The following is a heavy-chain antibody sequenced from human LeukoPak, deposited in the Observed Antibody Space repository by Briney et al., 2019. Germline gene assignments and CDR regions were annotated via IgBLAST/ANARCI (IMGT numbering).Heavy chain of an antibody. D-gene: IGHD5-24*01. CDR2: IYPGDSDT. CDR1: GYTFTSYW. J-gene: IGHJ4*02. V-gene: IGHV5-51*01. CDR3: ARLRDGYNRPFEY. Sequence: ASVKVSCKASGYTFTSYWIGWVRQMPGKGLEWMAIIYPGDSDTRYSPSFQGQVTISADKSISTAYLQWSSLKASDTAMYYCARLRDGYNRPFEYWGQGTQVTVSS.